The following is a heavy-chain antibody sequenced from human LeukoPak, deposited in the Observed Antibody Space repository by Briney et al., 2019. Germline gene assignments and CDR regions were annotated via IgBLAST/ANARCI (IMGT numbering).Heavy chain of an antibody. D-gene: IGHD2-2*01. J-gene: IGHJ4*02. Sequence: GSLRLSCAASGFTFSSYAMSWVRQAPGKGLEWVSSISSSSSDIYYADSMKGRFTISRDNAKSSLYLQMNSLRPEDTAMYYCARDPNCGSTSCYLDYWGQGTLVTVSS. CDR3: ARDPNCGSTSCYLDY. CDR2: ISSSSSDI. CDR1: GFTFSSYA. V-gene: IGHV3-21*01.